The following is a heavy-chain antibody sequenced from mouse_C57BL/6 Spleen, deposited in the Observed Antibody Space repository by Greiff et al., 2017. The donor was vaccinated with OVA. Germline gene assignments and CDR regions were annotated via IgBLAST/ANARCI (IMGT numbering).Heavy chain of an antibody. Sequence: VQLQQPGAELVKPGASVKMSCKASGYTFTSYWITWVKQRPGQGLEWIGDIYPGSGSTNYNEKFKSKATLTVDTSSSTAYMQLSSLTSEDSAVYYCARISRTTVVATSTSYFDYWGQGTTLTVSS. D-gene: IGHD1-1*01. CDR2: IYPGSGST. CDR1: GYTFTSYW. J-gene: IGHJ2*01. V-gene: IGHV1-55*01. CDR3: ARISRTTVVATSTSYFDY.